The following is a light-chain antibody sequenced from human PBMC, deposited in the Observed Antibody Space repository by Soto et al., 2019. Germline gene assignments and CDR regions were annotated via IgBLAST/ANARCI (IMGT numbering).Light chain of an antibody. CDR3: SSYTSSSTLYV. J-gene: IGLJ1*01. Sequence: QSVLTQPASVSGSPGQSITISCTGTSSDVGGYKYVSWYQQHPGKAPKLMIYDVSNRPSGVSNRFSGSKSGNTVSLTISGLQAEDEADYYCSSYTSSSTLYVFGTGTKVTVL. CDR1: SSDVGGYKY. V-gene: IGLV2-14*01. CDR2: DVS.